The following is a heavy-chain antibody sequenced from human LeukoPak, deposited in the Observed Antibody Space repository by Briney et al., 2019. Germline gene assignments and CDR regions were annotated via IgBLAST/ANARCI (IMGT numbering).Heavy chain of an antibody. J-gene: IGHJ4*02. V-gene: IGHV4-34*01. Sequence: SETLSLTCAVYGGSLSGYYWSWVRQPPGKGLEWVGEINHSGSTNSNPSLKSRVTISVDTSKNQFSLKLSSVTAADTAVYYCARGFSNMVVVTAISFDFWGQGTLVTVSS. CDR2: INHSGST. CDR1: GGSLSGYY. CDR3: ARGFSNMVVVTAISFDF. D-gene: IGHD2-21*02.